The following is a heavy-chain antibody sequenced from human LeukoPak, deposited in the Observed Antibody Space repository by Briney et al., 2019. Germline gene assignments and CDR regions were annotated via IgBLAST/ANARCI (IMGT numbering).Heavy chain of an antibody. CDR1: GFTFSNYW. D-gene: IGHD3-22*01. CDR3: ARDHDGGGYYPFDY. J-gene: IGHJ4*02. Sequence: QPGGSLRLSCAASGFTFSNYWMSWVRQAPGKGLEWVSHISLSGHITYYADSVKGRFTISRDNSKNTMFLQMNSFRADDTAVYYCARDHDGGGYYPFDYWGQGTLVAVSS. V-gene: IGHV3-23*01. CDR2: ISLSGHIT.